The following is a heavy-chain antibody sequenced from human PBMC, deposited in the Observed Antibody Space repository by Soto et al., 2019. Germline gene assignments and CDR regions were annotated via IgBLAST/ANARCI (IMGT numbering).Heavy chain of an antibody. Sequence: GGSLRLSCAASGFTFNDYAMNWVRQAPGKGLEWVSAITGSGGKTYHADSVKGRFTISRDNSKNTLFLQMNSLEGEDTAFYYCAKGRGAEWLRPDYWGQGTLVTVSS. D-gene: IGHD5-12*01. CDR2: ITGSGGKT. CDR3: AKGRGAEWLRPDY. V-gene: IGHV3-23*01. J-gene: IGHJ4*02. CDR1: GFTFNDYA.